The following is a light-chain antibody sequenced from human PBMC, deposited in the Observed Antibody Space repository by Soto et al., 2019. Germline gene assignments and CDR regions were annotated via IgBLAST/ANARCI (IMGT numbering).Light chain of an antibody. V-gene: IGKV1-5*03. CDR2: KAS. CDR1: QSINIW. Sequence: DIQMTQSPSTLSASVGDRVTITCRASQSINIWLAWYQQKPGRAPKLLIYKASSLESGVPSRFSGSGSGTEFTLTISSLQPDYFATYYCQQYTSYSTFGQGTKVEIK. J-gene: IGKJ1*01. CDR3: QQYTSYST.